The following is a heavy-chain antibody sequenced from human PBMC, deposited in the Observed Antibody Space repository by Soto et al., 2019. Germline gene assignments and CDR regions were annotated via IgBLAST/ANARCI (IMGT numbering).Heavy chain of an antibody. V-gene: IGHV1-3*01. Sequence: ASVKVSCKASGYTFTSYAMHWVRQAPGQRLEWMGWINAGNGNTKYSQKFQGRVTITRDTSASTAYMELSSLRSEDTAVYYCARGPYSSSWYPDPQFDYWGQGTLVTV. J-gene: IGHJ4*02. CDR3: ARGPYSSSWYPDPQFDY. CDR1: GYTFTSYA. CDR2: INAGNGNT. D-gene: IGHD6-13*01.